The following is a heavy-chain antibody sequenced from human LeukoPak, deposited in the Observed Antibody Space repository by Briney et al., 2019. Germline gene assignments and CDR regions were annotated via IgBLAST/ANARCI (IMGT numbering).Heavy chain of an antibody. V-gene: IGHV4-61*02. CDR3: ARGRRIAVAGGTGWFDP. J-gene: IGHJ5*02. CDR2: IYTSGST. D-gene: IGHD6-19*01. CDR1: GGSISSGSYY. Sequence: SQTLSLTCTVSGGSISSGSYYWSWLRQPAGKGLEWIGRIYTSGSTNYNPSLKSRVTISVDTSKNQFSLKLSSVTAADTAVYYYARGRRIAVAGGTGWFDPWGQGTLVTVSS.